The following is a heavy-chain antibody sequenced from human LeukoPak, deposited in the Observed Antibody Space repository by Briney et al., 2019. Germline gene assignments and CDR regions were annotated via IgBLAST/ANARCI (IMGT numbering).Heavy chain of an antibody. J-gene: IGHJ4*02. D-gene: IGHD1-1*01. CDR1: GYSFTSYW. CDR2: IYPGDSDT. CDR3: ARRESWSHFDY. Sequence: GESLKISCKGSGYSFTSYWIGWVRQVPGKGLEWMGTIYPGDSDTRYSPSFQGQVTISADKSISTAYLQWSSPRASDTAIYYCARRESWSHFDYWGQGSPVTVSS. V-gene: IGHV5-51*01.